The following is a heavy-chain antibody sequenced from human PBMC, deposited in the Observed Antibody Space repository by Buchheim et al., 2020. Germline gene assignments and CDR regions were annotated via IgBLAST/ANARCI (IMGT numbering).Heavy chain of an antibody. J-gene: IGHJ4*02. V-gene: IGHV4-59*01. Sequence: QVQLQESGPGLVKPSETLSLSCTVSGGSINSYYWSWIRQPPGKGLEWIAFIYYDGTTNYDPSLKSRVTISVDTSNNQSSLKLSSVTAADTALYYCARGGASSKYFDYWGQGIL. CDR2: IYYDGTT. CDR3: ARGGASSKYFDY. D-gene: IGHD6-13*01. CDR1: GGSINSYY.